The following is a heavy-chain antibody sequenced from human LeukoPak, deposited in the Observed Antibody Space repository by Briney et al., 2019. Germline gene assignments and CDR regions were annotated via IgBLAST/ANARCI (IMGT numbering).Heavy chain of an antibody. Sequence: SETLSLTCTVSGGSISSSSYYWGWIRQPPGKGLEWIGSIYYSGSTYYNPPLKSRVTISVDTSKNQFSLKLSSVTAADTAVYYCASRGYSYGFLFDYWGQGTLVTVSS. CDR1: GGSISSSSYY. CDR3: ASRGYSYGFLFDY. J-gene: IGHJ4*02. CDR2: IYYSGST. D-gene: IGHD5-18*01. V-gene: IGHV4-39*01.